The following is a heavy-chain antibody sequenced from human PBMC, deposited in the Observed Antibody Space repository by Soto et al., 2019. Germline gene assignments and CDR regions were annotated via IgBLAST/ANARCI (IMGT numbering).Heavy chain of an antibody. CDR2: IGGSGDRT. Sequence: GGSLRLSCVSSVFTFSGYAMTCVRHSPGKWLEWVSSIGGSGDRTYYADSVKGRFTISRDNSKNTVYLQMNSLRAEATAVYYCAKGVEERLRWNDGGYYFEAWGQGTPVNVSS. CDR3: AKGVEERLRWNDGGYYFEA. CDR1: VFTFSGYA. V-gene: IGHV3-23*01. D-gene: IGHD1-1*01. J-gene: IGHJ4*02.